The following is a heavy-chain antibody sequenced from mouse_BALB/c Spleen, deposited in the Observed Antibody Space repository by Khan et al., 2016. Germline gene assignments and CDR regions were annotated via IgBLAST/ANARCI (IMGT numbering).Heavy chain of an antibody. Sequence: EVQLQESGAERVRSGASVKLSCTASVFNIKDYYMHWVKQRPEQGLEWIGWIDPENGDTEYAPKFQGKATMTADTSSNAAYLQFSSLTSEDSAVYYCNAIYYGSDVYFDYWGQGTTLTVSS. J-gene: IGHJ2*01. CDR1: VFNIKDYY. CDR3: NAIYYGSDVYFDY. D-gene: IGHD1-1*01. CDR2: IDPENGDT. V-gene: IGHV14-4*02.